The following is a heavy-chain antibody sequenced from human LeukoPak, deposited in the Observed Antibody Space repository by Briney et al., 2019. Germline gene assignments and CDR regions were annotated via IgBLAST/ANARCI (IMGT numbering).Heavy chain of an antibody. D-gene: IGHD1-26*01. J-gene: IGHJ4*02. CDR1: GFSFSSYS. V-gene: IGHV3-21*01. CDR2: ISSSSGYI. Sequence: GGPLRLSCAASGFSFSSYSMNWVRQAPGKGLEWVSCISSSSGYIYYADSVKGRFTISRDNANLSLYLQMNSLRAEDTAVYYCARDRGSAVGATTSDYWGQGTLVTVSS. CDR3: ARDRGSAVGATTSDY.